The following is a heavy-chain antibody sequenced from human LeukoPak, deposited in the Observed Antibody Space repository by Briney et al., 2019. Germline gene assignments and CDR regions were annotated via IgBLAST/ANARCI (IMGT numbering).Heavy chain of an antibody. CDR2: INPSGGST. J-gene: IGHJ4*02. Sequence: ASVTVSCKASGYTFTSYYMHWVRQAPGQGLEWMGIINPSGGSTSYAQKFQGRVTITADESTSTAYMELSSLRSEDTAVYYCASNYYYGSGSYVSLDYWGQGTLVTVSS. CDR1: GYTFTSYY. V-gene: IGHV1-46*01. CDR3: ASNYYYGSGSYVSLDY. D-gene: IGHD3-10*01.